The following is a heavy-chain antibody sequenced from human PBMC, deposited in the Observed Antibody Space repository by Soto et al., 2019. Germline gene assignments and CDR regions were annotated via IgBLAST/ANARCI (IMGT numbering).Heavy chain of an antibody. V-gene: IGHV4-31*03. CDR1: GASFTNDGSY. Sequence: PSETLSLTCTVSGASFTNDGSYWSRIRQHPGKGLEWIGYIYFTGYTYYTPSLKSRVAFSIETSKRQFSLRLTSVTAADTAIYYCARSVNTALVRGIDSWGQGTLVTVSS. D-gene: IGHD5-18*01. CDR3: ARSVNTALVRGIDS. CDR2: IYFTGYT. J-gene: IGHJ4*02.